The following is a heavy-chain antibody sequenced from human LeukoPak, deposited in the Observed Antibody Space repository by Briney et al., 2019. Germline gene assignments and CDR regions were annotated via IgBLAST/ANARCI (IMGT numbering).Heavy chain of an antibody. CDR3: ARGRRFLEWLFQYYFDY. Sequence: SETLSLTCTVSGGSISSYYWSWIRQPPGKGLEWIGYIYYSGSTNYNPSLKSRVTISVDTSKNQFSLKLSSVTAADTAVYYCARGRRFLEWLFQYYFDYWGQGTLVTVSS. V-gene: IGHV4-59*01. D-gene: IGHD3-3*01. CDR1: GGSISSYY. J-gene: IGHJ4*02. CDR2: IYYSGST.